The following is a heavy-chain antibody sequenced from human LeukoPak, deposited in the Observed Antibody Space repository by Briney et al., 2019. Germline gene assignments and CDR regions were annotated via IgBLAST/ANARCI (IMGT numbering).Heavy chain of an antibody. V-gene: IGHV6-1*01. CDR3: ARVPYYDFQADAFDI. D-gene: IGHD3-3*01. Sequence: SQTLSLTCAISGDSVSANGAAWNWIRQSPSRGLEWLGRTYYRSKWYNVYAVSVKSRIPINPDTSKNQFSLQLNSVTPEDTAVYYCARVPYYDFQADAFDIWGQGTMVTVSS. J-gene: IGHJ3*02. CDR1: GDSVSANGAA. CDR2: TYYRSKWYN.